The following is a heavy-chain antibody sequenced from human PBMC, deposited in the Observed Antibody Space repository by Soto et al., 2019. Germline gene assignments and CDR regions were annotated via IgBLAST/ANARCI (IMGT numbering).Heavy chain of an antibody. CDR3: ARAVVVPAARALDYYGMDV. CDR1: GFAFNRYF. D-gene: IGHD2-2*01. V-gene: IGHV3-7*01. Sequence: GGSLRLSCAASGFAFNRYFMSWVRQAPGKGLEWVATVDQDGSAKYYVDSVRGRFTISRDNARNSLYVQMNSLRGEDTAVYYCARAVVVPAARALDYYGMDVWGQGTTVTVSS. J-gene: IGHJ6*02. CDR2: VDQDGSAK.